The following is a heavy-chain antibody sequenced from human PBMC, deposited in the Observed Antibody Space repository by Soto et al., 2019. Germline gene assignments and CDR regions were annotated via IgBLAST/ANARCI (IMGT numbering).Heavy chain of an antibody. Sequence: GGSLRLSCAASGFTFSSYSMNCVRQAPGKGLEWVSSISSSSSYIYYADSVKGRFTISRDNAKNSLFLQMNSLRAEDTAVYYFAREPQQLSDFHHCAQGTLVTVSS. CDR1: GFTFSSYS. J-gene: IGHJ1*01. CDR2: ISSSSSYI. CDR3: AREPQQLSDFHH. V-gene: IGHV3-21*01. D-gene: IGHD6-13*01.